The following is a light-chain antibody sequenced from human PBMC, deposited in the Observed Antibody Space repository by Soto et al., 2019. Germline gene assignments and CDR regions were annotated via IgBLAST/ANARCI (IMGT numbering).Light chain of an antibody. J-gene: IGLJ2*01. V-gene: IGLV1-44*01. CDR1: TSNIGSNS. Sequence: QSVLTQPPSASGTPGQRVTISCSGSTSNIGSNSVNWYQQLPGTAPKLLLYSSDRRPSGVPDRFSGSKSGTSASLAISGLQSEDEADYYCAAWDDRLNGRVFGGGTKLTVL. CDR3: AAWDDRLNGRV. CDR2: SSD.